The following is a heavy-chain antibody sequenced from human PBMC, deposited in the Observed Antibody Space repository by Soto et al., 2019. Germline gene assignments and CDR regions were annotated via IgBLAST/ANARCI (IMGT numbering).Heavy chain of an antibody. J-gene: IGHJ4*02. V-gene: IGHV1-18*01. Sequence: QIQLVQSGAEVKNPGPSLKASGRASVSTFTSNNFTWVRQAPGQGLEWMGWISAYNGNTNYAQNLQGRVTMTTDPSTSTAYMELRSLRSDDTAVYYCARDLPPVDYWGQGTLVTVSS. CDR3: ARDLPPVDY. CDR1: VSTFTSNN. CDR2: ISAYNGNT.